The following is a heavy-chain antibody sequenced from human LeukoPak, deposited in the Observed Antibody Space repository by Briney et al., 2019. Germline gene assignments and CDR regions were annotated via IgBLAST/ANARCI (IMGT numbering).Heavy chain of an antibody. CDR2: INHSGST. CDR3: ATIIAAAGTVDY. D-gene: IGHD6-13*01. V-gene: IGHV4-34*01. CDR1: GGSFSGYY. Sequence: SETLSLTCAVYGGSFSGYYWSWIRQPPGKGLEWIGEINHSGSTNYNPSLKSRVTISVGTSKNQFSLKLSSVTAADTAVYYCATIIAAAGTVDYWGQGTLVTVSS. J-gene: IGHJ4*02.